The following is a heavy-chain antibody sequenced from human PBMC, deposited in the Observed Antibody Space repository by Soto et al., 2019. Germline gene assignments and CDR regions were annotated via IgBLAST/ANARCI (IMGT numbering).Heavy chain of an antibody. J-gene: IGHJ4*02. D-gene: IGHD3-3*01. CDR2: ISAYNGNT. Sequence: ASVKVSCKASGYTFTSYGISWVRQAPGQGLEWMGWISAYNGNTNYAQKLQGRVTMTTDTSTSTAYMERRSLRSDDTAVYYCARLHRPYYDSWSGYYTSVYYFDYWGQGNLVTVSS. CDR3: ARLHRPYYDSWSGYYTSVYYFDY. CDR1: GYTFTSYG. V-gene: IGHV1-18*01.